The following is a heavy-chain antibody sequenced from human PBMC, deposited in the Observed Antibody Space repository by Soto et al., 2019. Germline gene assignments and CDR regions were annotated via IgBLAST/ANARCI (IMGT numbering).Heavy chain of an antibody. D-gene: IGHD4-4*01. V-gene: IGHV3-21*06. CDR1: GFTFNSYT. CDR3: ARDRTNGLYSNDAFDI. J-gene: IGHJ3*02. Sequence: EAQLVESGGGLVKPGGSLRLSCAASGFTFNSYTMNWVRQAPGKGLEWVSSISSGSTYISYADSVKGRFIISRDNAKNSLYLQMISLGVEDTAVYYCARDRTNGLYSNDAFDIWGQGTMVTVSS. CDR2: ISSGSTYI.